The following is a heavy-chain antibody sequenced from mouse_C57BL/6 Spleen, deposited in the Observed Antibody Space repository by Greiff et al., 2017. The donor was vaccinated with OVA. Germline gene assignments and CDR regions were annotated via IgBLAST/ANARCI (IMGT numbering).Heavy chain of an antibody. J-gene: IGHJ3*01. CDR3: ARSNQLGRRFAY. CDR1: GYAFTNYL. Sequence: QVQLQQSGAELVRPGTSVKVSCKASGYAFTNYLIEWVKQRPGQGLEWIGVINPGSGGTNYNEKFKGKATLTAAKSSSTAYMQLSSLTSEVSAVYFCARSNQLGRRFAYWGQGTLVTVSA. D-gene: IGHD4-1*02. V-gene: IGHV1-54*01. CDR2: INPGSGGT.